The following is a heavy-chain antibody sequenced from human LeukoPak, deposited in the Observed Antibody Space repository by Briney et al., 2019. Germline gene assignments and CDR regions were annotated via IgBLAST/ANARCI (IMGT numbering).Heavy chain of an antibody. J-gene: IGHJ4*02. Sequence: GGSLRLSCADSGFTFNRNWMHWVRQAPGKGLMWVSRIGPDGSSRGYADSVKGRFTVSRDNAKNMVYLQMNSLRDEDTAVYYCSAAYYHPIGNSGPGTLVTVSS. CDR1: GFTFNRNW. CDR2: IGPDGSSR. D-gene: IGHD3-3*02. CDR3: SAAYYHPIGN. V-gene: IGHV3-74*01.